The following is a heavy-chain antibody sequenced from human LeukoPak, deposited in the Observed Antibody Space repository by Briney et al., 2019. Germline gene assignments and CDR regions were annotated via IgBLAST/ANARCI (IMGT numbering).Heavy chain of an antibody. D-gene: IGHD6-13*01. Sequence: GTSLRLSCAASGFTFSSYGMHWVRQAPGKGLEWVAVISYDGSNKYYADSVKGRFTISRDNSKNTLYLQMNSLRAEDTAVYYCAKDRSSWSAPTYYFDYWGQGTLVTVSS. CDR3: AKDRSSWSAPTYYFDY. J-gene: IGHJ4*02. CDR1: GFTFSSYG. CDR2: ISYDGSNK. V-gene: IGHV3-30*18.